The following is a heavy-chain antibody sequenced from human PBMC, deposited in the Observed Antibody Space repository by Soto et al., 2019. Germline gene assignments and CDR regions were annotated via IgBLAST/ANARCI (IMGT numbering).Heavy chain of an antibody. V-gene: IGHV4-30-2*01. D-gene: IGHD2-21*02. J-gene: IGHJ5*02. CDR3: ARDMSGCNSSDCYLSGWFDP. Sequence: QLQLRESGSGLVKPSQTLSLTCTVSGAPITSGAYSWSWIRQPPGKGLEWIGFIYQSGSTHYNPSLKSRVPTSVDRPKNHFPLQLTSLAAADTAVYYWARDMSGCNSSDCYLSGWFDPWGPGTLVTVSS. CDR1: GAPITSGAYS. CDR2: IYQSGST.